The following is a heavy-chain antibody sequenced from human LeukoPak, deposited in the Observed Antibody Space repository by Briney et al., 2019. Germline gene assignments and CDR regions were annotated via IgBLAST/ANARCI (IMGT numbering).Heavy chain of an antibody. D-gene: IGHD2-15*01. CDR1: GGTLISYA. J-gene: IGHJ5*02. CDR2: IIPVFGAT. Sequence: GASVKVSCKASGGTLISYAVSWVRQAPGQGLEWMGGIIPVFGATNYAQKFQGRVTITADESKRTAYMELGSLRSDDTAVYYCATTRNPYCSGGSCYYNWFDPWGQGTLVTVSS. CDR3: ATTRNPYCSGGSCYYNWFDP. V-gene: IGHV1-69*13.